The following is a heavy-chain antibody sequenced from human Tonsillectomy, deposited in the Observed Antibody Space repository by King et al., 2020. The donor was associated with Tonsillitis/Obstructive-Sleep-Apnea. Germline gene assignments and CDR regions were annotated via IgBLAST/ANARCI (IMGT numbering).Heavy chain of an antibody. CDR3: ARRGGGNSFDF. CDR1: GGSISSSISQ. Sequence: LQLQESGPGPVRPSETLSLTCSVSGGSISSSISQWTWIRQPPGKGPEWIGSIFHSGSNYNNPSLKSRVTMSIDTSKNQFSLKLRSVTAADTAVYYCARRGGGNSFDFWGQGTLVTVSS. CDR2: IFHSGSN. J-gene: IGHJ4*02. D-gene: IGHD3-16*01. V-gene: IGHV4-39*01.